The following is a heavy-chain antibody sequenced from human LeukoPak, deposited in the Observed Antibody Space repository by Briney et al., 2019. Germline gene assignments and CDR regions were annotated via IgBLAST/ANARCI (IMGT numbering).Heavy chain of an antibody. CDR1: GGTFSSYA. CDR2: IIPIFGTA. D-gene: IGHD2-2*01. J-gene: IGHJ3*02. V-gene: IGHV1-69*05. CDR3: ARDRVFCSSTSCYLADAFDI. Sequence: GSSVKVSCKASGGTFSSYAISWVRQAPGQGLEWMGGIIPIFGTANYAQKFQGRVTITTNESTSTAYMELSSLRSEVTAVYYCARDRVFCSSTSCYLADAFDIWGQGTMVTVSS.